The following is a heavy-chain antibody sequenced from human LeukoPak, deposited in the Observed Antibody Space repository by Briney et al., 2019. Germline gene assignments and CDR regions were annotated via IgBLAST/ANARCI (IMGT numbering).Heavy chain of an antibody. CDR3: AKGSSRNYFDY. CDR1: GFTFDDYA. J-gene: IGHJ4*02. Sequence: PGGSLRLSCAASGFTFDDYAMRWVRHARGKGLEWVSLISWDGGSTYYADSVNGRFTISRDNSKNSLYLQMNSLRAEDTALYYCAKGSSRNYFDYWGQGTLVTVSS. D-gene: IGHD1-14*01. V-gene: IGHV3-43D*03. CDR2: ISWDGGST.